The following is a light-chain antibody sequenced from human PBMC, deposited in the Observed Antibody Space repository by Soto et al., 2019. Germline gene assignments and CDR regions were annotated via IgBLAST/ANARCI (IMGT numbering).Light chain of an antibody. J-gene: IGLJ1*01. CDR3: SSYTSSTTEV. V-gene: IGLV2-14*03. Sequence: QSVLTQPASVSGSPGQSITISCTGTNSDVGGYNYVSWYQHHPGKAPKLMIYDVSSRPSGVSYRFSGSKSGNTASLTISGLQAEDEADYYCSSYTSSTTEVFGTGTKVTVL. CDR1: NSDVGGYNY. CDR2: DVS.